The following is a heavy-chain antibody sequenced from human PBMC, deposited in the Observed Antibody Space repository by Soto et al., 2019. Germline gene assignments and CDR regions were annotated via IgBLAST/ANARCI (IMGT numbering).Heavy chain of an antibody. Sequence: SVKVSCKVSGGTFSSYAISWVRQAPGQGLEWMGGIIPIFGTANYAQKFQGRVTITADESTSTAYMELSSLRSEDTAVYYCARATGSSGWYQRGYYYYYGMDVWGQGTTVTVSS. CDR2: IIPIFGTA. D-gene: IGHD6-19*01. V-gene: IGHV1-69*13. J-gene: IGHJ6*02. CDR3: ARATGSSGWYQRGYYYYYGMDV. CDR1: GGTFSSYA.